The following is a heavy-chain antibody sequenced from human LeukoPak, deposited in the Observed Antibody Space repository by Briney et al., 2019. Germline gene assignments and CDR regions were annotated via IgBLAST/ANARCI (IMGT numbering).Heavy chain of an antibody. J-gene: IGHJ3*01. Sequence: PGGSLRLSCAASGFTLSTYGMTWVRQAPGKGLEWVSSIRGSGDYTDYADSVRGRLTISRDNSKNTLHLHMNSLSAEDTAVYFCGRDPNGDYVGAFEFWGQGTLVTVSS. CDR1: GFTLSTYG. CDR3: GRDPNGDYVGAFEF. V-gene: IGHV3-23*01. D-gene: IGHD4-17*01. CDR2: IRGSGDYT.